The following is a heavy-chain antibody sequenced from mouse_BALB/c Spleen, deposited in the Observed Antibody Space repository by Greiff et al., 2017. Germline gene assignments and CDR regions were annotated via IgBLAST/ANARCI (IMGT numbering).Heavy chain of an antibody. J-gene: IGHJ4*01. V-gene: IGHV5-6-3*01. Sequence: EVQLVESGGGLVQPGGSLKLSCAASGFTFSSYGMSWVRQTPDKRLELVATINSNGGSTYYPDSVKGRFTISRDNARNILYLQMSSLRSEDTAMYYCARGHMDYYGSSYAMDYWGQGTSVTVSS. CDR3: ARGHMDYYGSSYAMDY. CDR1: GFTFSSYG. CDR2: INSNGGST. D-gene: IGHD1-1*01.